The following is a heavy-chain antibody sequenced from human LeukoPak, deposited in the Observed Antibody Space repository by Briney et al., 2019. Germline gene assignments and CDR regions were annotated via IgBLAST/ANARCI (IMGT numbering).Heavy chain of an antibody. Sequence: RGSLRLSCAASGFTFSSYAMSWVRQAPGKGLEWVSAISGSGGSTYYADSVKGRFTISRDNSKNTLYLQMNSLRAEDTAVYYCAKDQMITFGGVIVIAAFDYWGQATLVTVSS. J-gene: IGHJ4*02. CDR1: GFTFSSYA. CDR2: ISGSGGST. D-gene: IGHD3-16*02. V-gene: IGHV3-23*01. CDR3: AKDQMITFGGVIVIAAFDY.